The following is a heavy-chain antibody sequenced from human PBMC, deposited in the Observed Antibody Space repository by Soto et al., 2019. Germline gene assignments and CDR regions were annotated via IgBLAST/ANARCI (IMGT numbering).Heavy chain of an antibody. CDR1: GSSMSGFY. CDR2: IFHSGNS. Sequence: SETLSLTCAVSGSSMSGFYWGWVRQPPGRGLEWIGSIFHSGNSYYNPSLKSRVILSVDTSKNQFSLNLTAAIAADTAVYYCAREDDGMDVWGQGTPVTVSS. V-gene: IGHV4-38-2*02. J-gene: IGHJ6*02. CDR3: AREDDGMDV.